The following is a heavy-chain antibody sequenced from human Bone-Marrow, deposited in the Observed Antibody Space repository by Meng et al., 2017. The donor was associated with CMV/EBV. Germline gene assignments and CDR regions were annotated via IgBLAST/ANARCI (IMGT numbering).Heavy chain of an antibody. Sequence: GESLKISCAASGFTFSDYYMSWIRQAPGKGLEWVSYISSSGSTIYYADSVKGRFTISRDNSKNTLYLQMNSLRAEDTAVYYCAKDRKYSGSLFDYWGQGTLVTGSS. D-gene: IGHD1-26*01. CDR2: ISSSGSTI. J-gene: IGHJ4*02. V-gene: IGHV3-11*04. CDR3: AKDRKYSGSLFDY. CDR1: GFTFSDYY.